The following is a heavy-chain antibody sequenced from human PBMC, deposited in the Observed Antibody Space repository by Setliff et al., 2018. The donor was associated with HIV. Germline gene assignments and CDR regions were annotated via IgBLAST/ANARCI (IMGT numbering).Heavy chain of an antibody. V-gene: IGHV1-69*04. CDR1: GGAFSSYA. D-gene: IGHD3-22*01. J-gene: IGHJ4*02. CDR2: VIPIFGRS. CDR3: ARVSGYYRYYFDY. Sequence: GASVKVSCKASGGAFSSYAISWVRQAPGQGLEWMRRVIPIFGRSHYAEKFQGRVTITADKSTSTAYMELSSLRSEDTAVYYCARVSGYYRYYFDYWGQGTLVTVSS.